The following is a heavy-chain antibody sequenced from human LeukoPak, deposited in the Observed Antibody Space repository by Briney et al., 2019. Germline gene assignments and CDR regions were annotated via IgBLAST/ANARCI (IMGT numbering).Heavy chain of an antibody. CDR1: GYTFTSYY. V-gene: IGHV1-69*06. D-gene: IGHD2-15*01. J-gene: IGHJ6*03. CDR3: ATLCCGSYYMDV. Sequence: SVKVSCKASGYTFTSYYMHWVRQAPGQGLEWMGGIIPISGTTNYAQKFQGRVTITADKSTRTAYMELSSLRSEDTAVYYCATLCCGSYYMDVWGKGTTVTVSS. CDR2: IIPISGTT.